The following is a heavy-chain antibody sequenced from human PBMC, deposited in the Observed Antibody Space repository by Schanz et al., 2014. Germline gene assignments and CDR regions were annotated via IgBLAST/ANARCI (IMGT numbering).Heavy chain of an antibody. CDR3: ARDKGGLIPFDY. Sequence: EVQLVESGGHLVQPGGSLRLSCAASRFTFNAYDMYWIRQAPGKGLEWVANMNQDGSVKNYVDSVKGRFTISRDNAKNSLYLQMNSLRAEDTAVYYCARDKGGLIPFDYWGQGTLVAVSS. D-gene: IGHD2-15*01. J-gene: IGHJ4*02. CDR1: RFTFNAYD. V-gene: IGHV3-7*01. CDR2: MNQDGSVK.